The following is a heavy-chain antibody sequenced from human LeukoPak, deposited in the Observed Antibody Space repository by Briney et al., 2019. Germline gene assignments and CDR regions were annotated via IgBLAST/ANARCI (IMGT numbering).Heavy chain of an antibody. D-gene: IGHD3-22*01. Sequence: GASVKVSCKASDYTFTSYGISWVRQAPGQGLEWMGWISAYNGNTNYAQNLQGRVTMTTDTSTSTAYMELRSLRSDDTAVYYCARVAYYDSSGYYFGAFDIWGQGTMVTVSS. J-gene: IGHJ3*02. V-gene: IGHV1-18*01. CDR1: DYTFTSYG. CDR3: ARVAYYDSSGYYFGAFDI. CDR2: ISAYNGNT.